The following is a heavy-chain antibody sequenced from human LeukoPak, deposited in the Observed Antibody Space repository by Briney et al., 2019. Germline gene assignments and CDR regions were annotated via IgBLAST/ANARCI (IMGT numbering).Heavy chain of an antibody. CDR3: ARAKLTDDSSGYSDY. V-gene: IGHV1-24*01. D-gene: IGHD3-22*01. J-gene: IGHJ4*02. CDR1: GYNLIELS. CDR2: FDPEDSET. Sequence: GASVKVSCKVSGYNLIELSMHWVRLAPGKGLEWMGGFDPEDSETVNAQKFQGRVTITADKSTSTAYMELSSLRSEDTAVYYCARAKLTDDSSGYSDYWGQGTLVTVSS.